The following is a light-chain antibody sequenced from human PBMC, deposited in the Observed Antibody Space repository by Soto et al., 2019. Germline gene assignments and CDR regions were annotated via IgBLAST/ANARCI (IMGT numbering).Light chain of an antibody. J-gene: IGKJ4*01. CDR3: QQRYNWPLT. Sequence: EIVMTQFPATLAVSPGERATLSCRASQSVSSSYLAWYQQKPGQAPRLLIYGASTRATGIPERLSGSGSGTDFTLTISGLEPEDFALYYCQQRYNWPLTFGGGTKVDIK. CDR2: GAS. CDR1: QSVSSSY. V-gene: IGKV3D-20*02.